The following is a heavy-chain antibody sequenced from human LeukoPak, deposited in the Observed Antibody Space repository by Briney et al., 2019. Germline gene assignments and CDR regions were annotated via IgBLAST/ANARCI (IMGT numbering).Heavy chain of an antibody. CDR3: ARDGGSFFPLDC. J-gene: IGHJ4*02. V-gene: IGHV3-48*01. CDR2: ISSGATTI. Sequence: GGPLRLSCAASGFTFSSSTMISVRQAPGKGQEWVSSISSGATTIYYADSVKGRFTVSRDNAKNSLYLQMRSLRADDTAVYYCARDGGSFFPLDCWGQGTLVTVSS. D-gene: IGHD2-15*01. CDR1: GFTFSSST.